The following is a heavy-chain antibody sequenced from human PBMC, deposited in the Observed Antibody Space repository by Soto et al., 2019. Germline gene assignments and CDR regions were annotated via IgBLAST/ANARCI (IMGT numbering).Heavy chain of an antibody. CDR3: ARGPSGDKVHY. CDR1: GDSISSGNYH. Sequence: SETLSLTCTVSGDSISSGNYHWSWIRQPPGKGLEWIGHIFDSGTTYTNPSLRSQVAISLDTSKNHFSLTLSSVTAADTAVYYCARGPSGDKVHYWGQGALVTVSS. D-gene: IGHD7-27*01. CDR2: IFDSGTT. J-gene: IGHJ4*02. V-gene: IGHV4-30-4*01.